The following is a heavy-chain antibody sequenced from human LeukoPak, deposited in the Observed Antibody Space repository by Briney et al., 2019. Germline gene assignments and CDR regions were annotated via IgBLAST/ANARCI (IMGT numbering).Heavy chain of an antibody. CDR1: GGSISSGGYY. CDR2: IYYSGST. Sequence: PSETLSLTCTVSGGSISSGGYYWSWIRQHPGKGLEWIGYIYYSGSTYYNPSLKSRVTISVDTSKNQFSLKLSSVTAADTAAYYCARDSIRGYYFDYWGQGTLVTVSS. CDR3: ARDSIRGYYFDY. V-gene: IGHV4-31*03. J-gene: IGHJ4*02. D-gene: IGHD2-2*01.